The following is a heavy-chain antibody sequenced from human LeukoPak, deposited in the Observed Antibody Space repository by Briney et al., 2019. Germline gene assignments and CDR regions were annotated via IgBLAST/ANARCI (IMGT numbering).Heavy chain of an antibody. Sequence: GGSLRLSCAASGFTFSSYAMSWVRQAPGKGLEWVSAISGSGGSTYYADSVKGRFTISRDNSKNTLYLQMNSLRAEDTAVYYCAKDEEFVVVPAGLFDPWGQGTLVTVSS. D-gene: IGHD2-2*01. CDR2: ISGSGGST. CDR1: GFTFSSYA. CDR3: AKDEEFVVVPAGLFDP. J-gene: IGHJ5*02. V-gene: IGHV3-23*01.